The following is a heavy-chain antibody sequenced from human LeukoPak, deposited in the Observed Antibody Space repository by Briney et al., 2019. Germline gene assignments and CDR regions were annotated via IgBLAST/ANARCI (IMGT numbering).Heavy chain of an antibody. CDR3: ARDCTSSCYSDAFDI. CDR2: ISGSGGST. J-gene: IGHJ3*02. Sequence: GGSLRLSCAASGFTFSSYAMSWVRQAPGKGLEWVSAISGSGGSTYYADSVKGRFTISRDNSKNTLYLQMNSLRAEDTAVYYCARDCTSSCYSDAFDIWGQGTMVTVSS. V-gene: IGHV3-23*01. D-gene: IGHD2-15*01. CDR1: GFTFSSYA.